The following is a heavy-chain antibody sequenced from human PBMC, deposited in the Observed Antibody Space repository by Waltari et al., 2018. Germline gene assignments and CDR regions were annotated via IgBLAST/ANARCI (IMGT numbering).Heavy chain of an antibody. Sequence: EVQLVQSGAEVKKPGGSLKISCKASGYNFALYWIGWVRQVSGRGLEWIGIIYPDDSETTYSPSFEGQVTISADKSINTAYVHWSSLKASDSAMYYCVRGVIGGYEKGWFDPWGQGTLVTVSS. CDR1: GYNFALYW. CDR3: VRGVIGGYEKGWFDP. J-gene: IGHJ5*02. D-gene: IGHD5-12*01. V-gene: IGHV5-51*01. CDR2: IYPDDSET.